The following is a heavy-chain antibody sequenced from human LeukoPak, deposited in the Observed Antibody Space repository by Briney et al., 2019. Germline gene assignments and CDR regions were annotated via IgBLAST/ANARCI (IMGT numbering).Heavy chain of an antibody. CDR2: IYHSGST. CDR3: ARHRSVVGATILDAFDI. Sequence: PSETLSLTCAVSGYSISSGYYWGWIRQPPGKGLEWIGSIYHSGSTYHNPSLKSRVTISVDTSKNQFSLKLSSVTAADTAVYYCARHRSVVGATILDAFDIWGQGTMVTVSS. J-gene: IGHJ3*02. D-gene: IGHD1-26*01. V-gene: IGHV4-38-2*01. CDR1: GYSISSGYY.